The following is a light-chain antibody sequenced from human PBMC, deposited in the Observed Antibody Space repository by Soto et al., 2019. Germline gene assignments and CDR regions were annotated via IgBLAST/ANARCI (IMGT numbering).Light chain of an antibody. J-gene: IGKJ2*01. CDR2: GAS. CDR1: QSVSSN. CDR3: QQYDTYYT. V-gene: IGKV3-15*01. Sequence: EIVVTQSPATLSVSPGERATLSCRASQSVSSNFAWYQQKPGQAPRLLIYGASTRASGLPARFSGSGSGTEFTLTINSLQPEDFATYFCQQYDTYYTFGQGTKVDI.